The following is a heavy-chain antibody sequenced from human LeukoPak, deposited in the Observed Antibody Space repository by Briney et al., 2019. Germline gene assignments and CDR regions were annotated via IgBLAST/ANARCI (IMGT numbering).Heavy chain of an antibody. CDR2: IISKADGGTA. CDR3: TAQLRGYSSGWYESSY. Sequence: GGSLRLSCAASGFTFSTYSMNWVRQAPGKGLEWVGRIISKADGGTAGYAAPVKGRFTISRDDSKNTLYLQMNSLKTEDTAVYYCTAQLRGYSSGWYESSYWGQGTLVTVSS. CDR1: GFTFSTYS. V-gene: IGHV3-15*07. J-gene: IGHJ4*02. D-gene: IGHD6-19*01.